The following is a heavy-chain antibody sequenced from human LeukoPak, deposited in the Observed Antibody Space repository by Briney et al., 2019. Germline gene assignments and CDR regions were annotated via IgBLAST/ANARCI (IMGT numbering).Heavy chain of an antibody. D-gene: IGHD3-22*01. CDR1: GFTFSSYG. Sequence: GGSLRLSCAASGFTFSSYGMSWVRQAPGKGLEWVSAISGSGGSTYYADSVKGWFTISRDNSKNTLYLQMNSLRAEDTAVYYCAKDYCDMGYFDYWGQGTLVTVSS. V-gene: IGHV3-23*01. CDR3: AKDYCDMGYFDY. J-gene: IGHJ4*02. CDR2: ISGSGGST.